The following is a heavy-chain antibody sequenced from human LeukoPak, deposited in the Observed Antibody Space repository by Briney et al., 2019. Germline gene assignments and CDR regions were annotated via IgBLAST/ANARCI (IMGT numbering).Heavy chain of an antibody. Sequence: SETLSLTCTVSGVSISSYFWSWIRQPPGKGLEWLGYIYYSGSTNYNPSLKSRVTISVDTSKNQLSLRLSSVTAADTAVYYCAREVVQLWLLFDYWGQGTLVTVSS. CDR3: AREVVQLWLLFDY. V-gene: IGHV4-59*12. CDR1: GVSISSYF. D-gene: IGHD5-18*01. J-gene: IGHJ4*02. CDR2: IYYSGST.